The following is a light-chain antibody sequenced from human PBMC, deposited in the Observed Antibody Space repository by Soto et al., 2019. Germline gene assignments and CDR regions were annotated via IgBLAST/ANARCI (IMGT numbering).Light chain of an antibody. CDR3: QQYGKSPIT. Sequence: ENVLTQSPGTLSLSPGERATLSCRASQTVSSYLTWYQQRPGQAPRLLIYGASKRATGIPDRFSGSGSGTDFTLTISRLEPEDFALYYCQQYGKSPITFGQGTRLEIK. J-gene: IGKJ5*01. V-gene: IGKV3-20*01. CDR1: QTVSSY. CDR2: GAS.